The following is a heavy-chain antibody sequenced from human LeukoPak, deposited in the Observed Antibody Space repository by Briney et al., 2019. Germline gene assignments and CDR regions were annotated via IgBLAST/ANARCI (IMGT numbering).Heavy chain of an antibody. CDR2: INHSGST. J-gene: IGHJ4*02. CDR3: ARLPRFGTTTDY. CDR1: GGSFSGYY. V-gene: IGHV4-34*01. D-gene: IGHD1-7*01. Sequence: PSETLSLTCAVYGGSFSGYYRSWIRQPPGKGLEWIGEINHSGSTNYNPSLKSRVTISVDTSKNQFSLKLSSVTAADTAVYYCARLPRFGTTTDYWGQGTLVTVSS.